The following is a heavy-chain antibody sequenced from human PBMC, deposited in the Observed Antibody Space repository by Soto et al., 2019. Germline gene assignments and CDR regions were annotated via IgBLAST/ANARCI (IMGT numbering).Heavy chain of an antibody. CDR2: ISYDGSNK. V-gene: IGHV3-30*03. CDR3: VGSGRYAFRYFDY. CDR1: GFTFSSYG. J-gene: IGHJ4*02. Sequence: QVQLVESGGGVVQPGRSLRLSCAASGFTFSSYGMHWVRQAPGKGLEWVAVISYDGSNKYYADSVKGRFTISRDNSKNTLYLQMNSLRAGDTAVYYCVGSGRYAFRYFDYWGQGTLVTVSS. D-gene: IGHD3-10*01.